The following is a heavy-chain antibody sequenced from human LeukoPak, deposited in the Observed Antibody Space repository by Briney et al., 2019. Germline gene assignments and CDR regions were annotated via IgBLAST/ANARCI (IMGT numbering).Heavy chain of an antibody. Sequence: PGGSLRLSCAASGFTFRSYAMSWVRQAPGKGLEWVSAISGSGGSTYYADSVKGRFTISRDNSKNTLYLQINSLRAEDTAVYYCAKGQYQLLFVSLRGYYFDYWGQGTLVTVSS. CDR1: GFTFRSYA. J-gene: IGHJ4*02. CDR3: AKGQYQLLFVSLRGYYFDY. D-gene: IGHD2-2*01. CDR2: ISGSGGST. V-gene: IGHV3-23*01.